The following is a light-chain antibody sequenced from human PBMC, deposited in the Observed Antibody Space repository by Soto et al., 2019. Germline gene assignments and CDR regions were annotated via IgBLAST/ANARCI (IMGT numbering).Light chain of an antibody. CDR2: DVT. Sequence: QSALTQPASVSWSPGQSITISCTGSSSDVGHYDYVSWFQQHPGRAPTLLIYDVTYRPSGVANRFSGAKSGSTASLTISGLRPEDEANYYCSSYTGTSTQVFGTGTKLTV. CDR1: SSDVGHYDY. CDR3: SSYTGTSTQV. V-gene: IGLV2-14*03. J-gene: IGLJ1*01.